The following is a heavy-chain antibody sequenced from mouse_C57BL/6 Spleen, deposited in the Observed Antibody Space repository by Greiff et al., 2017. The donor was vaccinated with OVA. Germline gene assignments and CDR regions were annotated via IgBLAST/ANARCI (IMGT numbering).Heavy chain of an antibody. CDR1: GFSLSTSGMG. J-gene: IGHJ4*01. D-gene: IGHD2-4*01. V-gene: IGHV8-12*01. CDR3: ARSLYDYDGYYAMDY. Sequence: QVTLKVSGPGILQSSQTLSLTCSFSGFSLSTSGMGVSWIRQPSGKGLEWLAHIYWDDDKRYNPSLKSRLTISKDTSRNQVFLKITSVDTADTATYYCARSLYDYDGYYAMDYWGQGTSVTVSS. CDR2: IYWDDDK.